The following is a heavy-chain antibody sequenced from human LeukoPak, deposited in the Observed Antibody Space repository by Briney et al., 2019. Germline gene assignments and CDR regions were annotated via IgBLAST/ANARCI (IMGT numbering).Heavy chain of an antibody. CDR2: TIPIFGAA. D-gene: IGHD4-17*01. CDR3: ASWRNDYGDFIYYYGMDV. V-gene: IGHV1-69*13. CDR1: GYTFTGYY. Sequence: SVKVSCKASGYTFTGYYMHWVRQAPGQGLEWMGGTIPIFGAANYAQKFQGRVTITADESTSTAYMELSSLRSEDTAVYYCASWRNDYGDFIYYYGMDVWGKGTTVTVSS. J-gene: IGHJ6*04.